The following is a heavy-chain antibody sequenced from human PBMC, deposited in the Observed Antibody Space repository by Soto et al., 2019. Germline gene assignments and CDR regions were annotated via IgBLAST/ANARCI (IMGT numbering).Heavy chain of an antibody. D-gene: IGHD3-10*01. V-gene: IGHV1-18*01. CDR3: AGGRRIGARPRAYYFDY. J-gene: IGHJ4*02. Sequence: VSVEVSCKASGYTFTSYGVSWVRQAPGQGPEGMGWISAYNGNTNYAQKLQGRVTMTTDTSTSTAYMELRSLRSDDTAGYYCAGGRRIGARPRAYYFDYWGQGDLVT. CDR1: GYTFTSYG. CDR2: ISAYNGNT.